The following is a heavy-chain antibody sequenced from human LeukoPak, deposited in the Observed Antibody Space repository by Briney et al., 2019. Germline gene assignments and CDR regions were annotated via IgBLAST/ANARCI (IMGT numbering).Heavy chain of an antibody. CDR2: INHSGST. Sequence: SETLSLTCAVYGGSFSGYYWSWIRQPPGKGLEWIGEINHSGSTNYNPSLKSRVTISVDTSKNQFSLKLSSVTAADTAVYYCARRRDGYNLKGYYFDYWGQGTLVTVSS. CDR1: GGSFSGYY. D-gene: IGHD5-24*01. CDR3: ARRRDGYNLKGYYFDY. V-gene: IGHV4-34*01. J-gene: IGHJ4*02.